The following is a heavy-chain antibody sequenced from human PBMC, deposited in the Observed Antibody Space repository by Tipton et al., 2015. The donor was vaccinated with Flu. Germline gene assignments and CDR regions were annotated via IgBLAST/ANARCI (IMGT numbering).Heavy chain of an antibody. D-gene: IGHD6-13*01. CDR2: INNDGSGT. CDR1: GLIFSKYW. CDR3: AKGGSSWWDGAFDI. V-gene: IGHV3-74*01. Sequence: SLRLSCAASGLIFSKYWMHWVRQAPGKGLVWVSRINNDGSGTYYADSVKGRFTISRDNAKNTLFLQMNSLSADDTAVYYCAKGGSSWWDGAFDIWGQGTLVTVSS. J-gene: IGHJ3*02.